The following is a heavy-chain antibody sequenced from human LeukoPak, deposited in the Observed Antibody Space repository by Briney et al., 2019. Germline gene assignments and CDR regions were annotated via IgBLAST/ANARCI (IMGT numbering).Heavy chain of an antibody. V-gene: IGHV4-39*07. Sequence: PSETLSLTCTVSGGSISSSSYYWGWIRQPPGKGLEWIGSIYYSGSTYYNPSLKSRVTISVDTSKNQFSLKLSSVTAADTAVYYCARAGYCSSTSCARAFDIWGQGTMVTVSS. CDR2: IYYSGST. J-gene: IGHJ3*02. CDR1: GGSISSSSYY. D-gene: IGHD2-2*03. CDR3: ARAGYCSSTSCARAFDI.